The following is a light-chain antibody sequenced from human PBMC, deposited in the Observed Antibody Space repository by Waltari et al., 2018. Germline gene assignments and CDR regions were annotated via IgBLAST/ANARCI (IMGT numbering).Light chain of an antibody. CDR2: DVS. J-gene: IGLJ1*01. V-gene: IGLV2-8*01. CDR1: SSDVGGYNY. Sequence: QSALTQPPSASGSPGQSVTISCTGTSSDVGGYNYVSWYRQHPGKAPKLMIYDVSKRPSGVPDRFSGSKSGNTASLTVSGLQAEDEADYYCSSYAGGNNLYVFGTGTKVTVL. CDR3: SSYAGGNNLYV.